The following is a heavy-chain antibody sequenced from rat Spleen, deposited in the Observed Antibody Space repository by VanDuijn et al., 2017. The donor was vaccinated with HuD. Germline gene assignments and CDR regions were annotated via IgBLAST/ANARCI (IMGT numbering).Heavy chain of an antibody. D-gene: IGHD1-1*01. J-gene: IGHJ1*01. Sequence: EVQLVESGGGLVQPGRSMKLSCAASGFTFSNYDMAWVRQAPTKGLEWVASISPSGGSIYYPDSVKGRFTISRDIAKSTLYLQMDSLRSEDTATYYCARHPTTLYWYFDFWGPGTMVTVSS. CDR2: ISPSGGSI. CDR1: GFTFSNYD. CDR3: ARHPTTLYWYFDF. V-gene: IGHV5-25*01.